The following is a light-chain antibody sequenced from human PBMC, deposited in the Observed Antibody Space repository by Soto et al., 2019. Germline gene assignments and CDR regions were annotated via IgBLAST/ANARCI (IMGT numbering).Light chain of an antibody. J-gene: IGKJ1*01. CDR1: QTVSSNY. CDR2: GAS. V-gene: IGKV3-20*01. CDR3: QQYGSSRWT. Sequence: IILTQSPDALSSSQGERATLSCRASQTVSSNYLAWCQQRPGQAPRLLIYGASTRAAGIPDRFSGSGSGTDFTLTITRLEPEDFAVYYCQQYGSSRWTFGQGTKVDIK.